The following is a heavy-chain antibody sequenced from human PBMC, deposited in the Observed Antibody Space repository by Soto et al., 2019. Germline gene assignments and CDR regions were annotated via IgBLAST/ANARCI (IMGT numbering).Heavy chain of an antibody. CDR1: GFTFSSYA. D-gene: IGHD4-4*01. CDR2: ISGSGGST. J-gene: IGHJ6*03. CDR3: AKDSTVTTYYYYCYMDV. V-gene: IGHV3-23*01. Sequence: EVQLLESGGGLVQPGGSLRLSCAASGFTFSSYAMSWVRQAPGKGLEWVSAISGSGGSTYYADSVKGRFTISRDNSKNTLYLQMNSLRAEDTAVYYCAKDSTVTTYYYYCYMDVWGKGTTVTVSS.